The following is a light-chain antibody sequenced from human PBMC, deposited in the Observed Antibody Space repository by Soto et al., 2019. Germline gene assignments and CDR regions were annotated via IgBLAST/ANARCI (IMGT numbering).Light chain of an antibody. V-gene: IGLV2-14*01. J-gene: IGLJ1*01. CDR1: SSDVGAYNY. Sequence: QSALTQSASVSGSPGQSITISCTGTSSDVGAYNYVSWYQQHPGKAPKLIIYYVSNRPSGVSNRFSGSKSGNTASLTISALQAEDEADYYCSSFTSSSTRVFGTGTKLTVL. CDR2: YVS. CDR3: SSFTSSSTRV.